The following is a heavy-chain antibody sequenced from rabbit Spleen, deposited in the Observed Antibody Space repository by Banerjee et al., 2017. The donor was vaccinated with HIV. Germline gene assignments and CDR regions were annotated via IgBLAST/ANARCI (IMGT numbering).Heavy chain of an antibody. D-gene: IGHD6-1*01. CDR1: GFDFSGYG. Sequence: QEQLVESGGGLVQPGGSLKLSCKASGFDFSGYGMSWVRQAPGKGLEWIGCIDPVFGRTSYPIVVNGRFTISSPNAQNTLYLLLNSLTAADTAPYFCARGPPYAGYAGYGYVYLNLWGQGTLVTVS. CDR2: IDPVFGRT. V-gene: IGHV1S47*01. J-gene: IGHJ4*01. CDR3: ARGPPYAGYAGYGYVYLNL.